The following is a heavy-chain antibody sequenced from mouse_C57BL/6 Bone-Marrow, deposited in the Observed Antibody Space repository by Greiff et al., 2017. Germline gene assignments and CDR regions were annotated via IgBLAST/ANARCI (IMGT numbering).Heavy chain of an antibody. D-gene: IGHD1-1*01. J-gene: IGHJ4*01. Sequence: QVQLQQSGAELAKPGASVKLSCKASGYTFTSYWMDWVKQRPGQGLEWIGNIYPSDSETHYNQKFKDKATLTVDKSSSTANMQLSSLTSEDSAVYYCARGITTVVPYYYAMDYWGQGTSVTVSS. V-gene: IGHV1-61*01. CDR2: IYPSDSET. CDR1: GYTFTSYW. CDR3: ARGITTVVPYYYAMDY.